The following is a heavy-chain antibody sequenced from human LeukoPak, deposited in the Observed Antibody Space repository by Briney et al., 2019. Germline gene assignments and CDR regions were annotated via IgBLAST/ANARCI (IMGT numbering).Heavy chain of an antibody. J-gene: IGHJ4*02. CDR1: GYTFTGYY. CDR2: INPNSGNT. D-gene: IGHD6-13*01. Sequence: ASVKVSCKASGYTFTGYYMHWVRQAPGQGLEWMGWINPNSGNTGYAQKFQGRVTITRNTSISTAYMELSSLRSEDTAVYYCARSGYSSSWFGYWGQGTLVTVSS. V-gene: IGHV1-8*03. CDR3: ARSGYSSSWFGY.